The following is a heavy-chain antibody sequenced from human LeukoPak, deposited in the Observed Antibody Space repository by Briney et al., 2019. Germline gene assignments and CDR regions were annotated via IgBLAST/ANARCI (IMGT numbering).Heavy chain of an antibody. CDR2: IRSKAYGGTT. CDR1: GFTFGDYA. J-gene: IGHJ4*02. Sequence: PGGSLRLSCTAPGFTFGDYAMSWFRQAPGKGLEWVGFIRSKAYGGTTEYAASVKGRFTISRDDAKSLAYLQMNSLTPEDTAVYYCTRAPGYSSGWYHRATHPPTHNWGQGTLVTVSS. CDR3: TRAPGYSSGWYHRATHPPTHN. D-gene: IGHD6-19*01. V-gene: IGHV3-49*03.